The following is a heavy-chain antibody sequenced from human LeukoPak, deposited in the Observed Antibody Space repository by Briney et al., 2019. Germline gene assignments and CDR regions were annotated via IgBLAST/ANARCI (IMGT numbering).Heavy chain of an antibody. V-gene: IGHV4-59*01. Sequence: SETLSLTCTVSGGSISSYYWSWIRQPPGKGLEWIGYIYYSGSTNYNPSLKSRVTISVDTSKNQFSLKLSSVTAADTAVYYCARGYDFWNGPLDYWGQGTLVTVSS. J-gene: IGHJ4*02. CDR2: IYYSGST. CDR3: ARGYDFWNGPLDY. CDR1: GGSISSYY. D-gene: IGHD3-3*01.